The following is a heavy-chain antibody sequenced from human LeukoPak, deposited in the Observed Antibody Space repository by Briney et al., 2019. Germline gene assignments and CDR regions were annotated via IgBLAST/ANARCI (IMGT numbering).Heavy chain of an antibody. CDR2: ISSSDNYI. CDR1: GFPFSGYT. Sequence: GGSLRLSCAASGFPFSGYTMSWVRQAPGRGLEWVSSISSSDNYIYYVDSVQSRFTISRDNAKDSLYLEMNNLRAEDAAVYYCARVAGYCTTARCFAFYFDFWGQGALVTVSS. D-gene: IGHD2-2*01. CDR3: ARVAGYCTTARCFAFYFDF. J-gene: IGHJ4*02. V-gene: IGHV3-21*01.